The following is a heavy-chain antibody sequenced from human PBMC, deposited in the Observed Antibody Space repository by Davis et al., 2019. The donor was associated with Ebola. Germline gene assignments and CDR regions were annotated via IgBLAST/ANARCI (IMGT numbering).Heavy chain of an antibody. V-gene: IGHV4-39*02. D-gene: IGHD5-18*01. CDR2: VFNGGNT. J-gene: IGHJ5*02. CDR1: GGSVTGTSYS. Sequence: PGGSLRLSCTVSGGSVTGTSYSWGWVRQPPGKGLEWIANVFNGGNTFYSPSLKSRISISVGTSTNQFSLKLTSVTAADTAMYYCARDHEHSYGRRFDPWGQGIQVTVSS. CDR3: ARDHEHSYGRRFDP.